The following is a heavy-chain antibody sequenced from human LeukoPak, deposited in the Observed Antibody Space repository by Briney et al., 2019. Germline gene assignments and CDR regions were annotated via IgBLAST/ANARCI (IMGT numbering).Heavy chain of an antibody. CDR2: MNPNSGNT. CDR3: ARAYYYDSSGSYAFDI. J-gene: IGHJ3*02. Sequence: ASVKVSCKASGYTFTGYYMHWVRQAPGQGLEWMGWMNPNSGNTGYAQKFQGRVTMTRNTSISTAYMELSSLRSEDTAVYYCARAYYYDSSGSYAFDIWGQGTMVTVSS. D-gene: IGHD3-22*01. CDR1: GYTFTGYY. V-gene: IGHV1-8*02.